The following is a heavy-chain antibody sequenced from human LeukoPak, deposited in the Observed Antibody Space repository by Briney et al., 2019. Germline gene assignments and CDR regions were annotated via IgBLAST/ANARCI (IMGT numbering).Heavy chain of an antibody. CDR1: GGSFSGYY. J-gene: IGHJ4*02. V-gene: IGHV4-34*01. CDR2: INHSGST. CDR3: ARARSITIFGVVRYYFDY. Sequence: PSETLSLTCAVYGGSFSGYYWSWIRQPPGKGLEWIGEINHSGSTNYNPSLRSRVTISVDTSKNQFSLKLSSVTAADTAVYYCARARSITIFGVVRYYFDYWGQGTLVTVSS. D-gene: IGHD3-3*01.